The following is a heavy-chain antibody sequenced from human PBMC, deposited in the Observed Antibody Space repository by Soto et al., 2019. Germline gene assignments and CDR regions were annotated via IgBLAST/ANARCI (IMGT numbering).Heavy chain of an antibody. CDR3: GKGGWQWQVTSDFNY. D-gene: IGHD6-19*01. Sequence: VQLVESGGGVVQPGRSLRLSCAASGFTFSDYAMHWVRQAPGKGMEWVAVVSHDGRNTHYADSVKGRFTISRHSSTNTLSLEMTSLRDDDTAVYYRGKGGWQWQVTSDFNYWGQGAVVSVSS. CDR2: VSHDGRNT. J-gene: IGHJ4*02. CDR1: GFTFSDYA. V-gene: IGHV3-30*18.